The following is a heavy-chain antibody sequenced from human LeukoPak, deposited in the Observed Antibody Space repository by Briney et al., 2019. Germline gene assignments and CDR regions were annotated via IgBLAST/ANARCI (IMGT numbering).Heavy chain of an antibody. CDR2: INPNSGGT. Sequence: GVSVKVSCKASGYTFTGYYMHWVRQAPGQGLEWMGWINPNSGGTNYAQKFQGRVTMTRDTSISTAYMELSRLRSDDTAVYYCARRMVRGVIDYYYYYGMDVWGQGTTVTVSS. J-gene: IGHJ6*02. CDR1: GYTFTGYY. V-gene: IGHV1-2*02. CDR3: ARRMVRGVIDYYYYYGMDV. D-gene: IGHD3-10*01.